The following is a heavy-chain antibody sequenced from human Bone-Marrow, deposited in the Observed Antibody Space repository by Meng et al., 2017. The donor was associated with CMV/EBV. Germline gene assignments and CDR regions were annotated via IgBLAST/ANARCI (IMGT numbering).Heavy chain of an antibody. CDR1: GYTFTSYG. CDR3: ARDQWVAPTYDFWSGYYFYFDY. Sequence: ASVKVSCKASGYTFTSYGISWVRQAPGQGLEWMGWISAYNGNTNYAQKLQGRVTMTTDTSTSTAYMELRSLRSDDTAVYYCARDQWVAPTYDFWSGYYFYFDYWGQGTLVTVYS. J-gene: IGHJ4*02. V-gene: IGHV1-18*01. D-gene: IGHD3-3*01. CDR2: ISAYNGNT.